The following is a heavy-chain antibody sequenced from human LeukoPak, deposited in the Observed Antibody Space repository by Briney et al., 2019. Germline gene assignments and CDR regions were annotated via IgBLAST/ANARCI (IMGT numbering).Heavy chain of an antibody. J-gene: IGHJ4*02. CDR3: AKARGEQNGGSNY. CDR2: ISGSGGSI. V-gene: IGHV3-23*01. Sequence: GGSLRLSCATSGFIFSSYAMSWVRQAPGRGLEWVSSISGSGGSIYYADSVKGRFTISRDNSKNTLYLQTNSLRAEDTAVYYCAKARGEQNGGSNYWGQGTQVIVSS. CDR1: GFIFSSYA. D-gene: IGHD2-15*01.